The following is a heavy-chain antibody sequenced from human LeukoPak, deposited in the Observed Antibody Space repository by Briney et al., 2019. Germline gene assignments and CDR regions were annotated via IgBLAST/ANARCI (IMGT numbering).Heavy chain of an antibody. CDR3: AKGNIAVAGLRSWFDP. D-gene: IGHD6-19*01. V-gene: IGHV3-30*18. Sequence: PGGSLRLSCAASGFTFSSYGMHWVRQAPGKGLEWVAVISYDGSNKYYADSVKGRFTISRDNSKNTLYLQMNSLRAEDTAVYYCAKGNIAVAGLRSWFDPWGQGTLVTVSS. CDR1: GFTFSSYG. CDR2: ISYDGSNK. J-gene: IGHJ5*02.